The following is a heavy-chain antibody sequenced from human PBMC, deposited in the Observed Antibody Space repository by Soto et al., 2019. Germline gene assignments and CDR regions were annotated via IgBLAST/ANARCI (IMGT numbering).Heavy chain of an antibody. CDR3: AREPSSSWTIDY. Sequence: PSETLSLTCTVSGGSISSGGYYWSWIRQHPGKGLEWIGYIYYSGSTYYNPSLKSRVTISVDTSKNQFSLKLSSVTAADTAVYYCAREPSSSWTIDYWGQGTLVTVSS. D-gene: IGHD6-13*01. V-gene: IGHV4-31*03. J-gene: IGHJ4*02. CDR2: IYYSGST. CDR1: GGSISSGGYY.